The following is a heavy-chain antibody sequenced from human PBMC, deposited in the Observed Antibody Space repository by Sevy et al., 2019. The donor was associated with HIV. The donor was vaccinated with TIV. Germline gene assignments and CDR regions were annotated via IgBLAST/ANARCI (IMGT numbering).Heavy chain of an antibody. D-gene: IGHD2-15*01. V-gene: IGHV4-30-2*01. CDR3: ASYCSGGSCYSLGDY. J-gene: IGHJ4*02. Sequence: SETLSLTCAVSGGSISSGGYSWGWIRQPPGKGLEWIGYIYHSGSTYYNPSLKSRVTISVDRSKNQFSLKLSSVTAADTAVYYCASYCSGGSCYSLGDYWGQGTLVTVSS. CDR2: IYHSGST. CDR1: GGSISSGGYS.